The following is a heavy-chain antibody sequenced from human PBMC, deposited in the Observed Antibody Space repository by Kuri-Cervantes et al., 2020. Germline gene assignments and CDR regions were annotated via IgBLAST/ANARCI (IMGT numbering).Heavy chain of an antibody. CDR3: TRRDDTSGSPYFDY. J-gene: IGHJ4*02. V-gene: IGHV4-38-2*01. D-gene: IGHD3-22*01. Sequence: SQTLSLTCAVPGYSISSGYYWGWIRQPPGKGLEWIGSIYHSGSTHHNPSLKSRVTISVHTSKNQFSLKLSSVTAADTAVYYCTRRDDTSGSPYFDYWGQGTLVTVSS. CDR2: IYHSGST. CDR1: GYSISSGYY.